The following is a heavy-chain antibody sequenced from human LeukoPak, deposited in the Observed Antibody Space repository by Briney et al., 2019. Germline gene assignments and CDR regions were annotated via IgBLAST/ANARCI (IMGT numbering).Heavy chain of an antibody. CDR1: GGSISSYY. V-gene: IGHV4-59*01. D-gene: IGHD6-13*01. CDR2: IYYSGST. J-gene: IGHJ5*02. CDR3: ASGIAAAGTLHWFDP. Sequence: SETLSLTCTVSGGSISSYYWSWIRQPPGKGLEWIGYIYYSGSTNYNPSLKSRVTISVDTSKNQFSLKLSSVTAADTAVYYCASGIAAAGTLHWFDPWGQGTLVTVSS.